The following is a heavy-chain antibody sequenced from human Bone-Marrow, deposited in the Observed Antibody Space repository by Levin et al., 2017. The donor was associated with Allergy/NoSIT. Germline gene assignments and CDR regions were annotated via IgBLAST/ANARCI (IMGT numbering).Heavy chain of an antibody. CDR3: ARDSNTRMVRDYYFDY. J-gene: IGHJ4*02. CDR2: ISSSGSTI. D-gene: IGHD3-10*01. CDR1: GFTFSDYY. V-gene: IGHV3-11*01. Sequence: LSLTCAASGFTFSDYYMSWIRQAPGKGLEWVSYISSSGSTIYYADSVKGRFTISRDNAKNSLYLQMNSLRAEDTAVYYCARDSNTRMVRDYYFDYWGQGTLVTVSS.